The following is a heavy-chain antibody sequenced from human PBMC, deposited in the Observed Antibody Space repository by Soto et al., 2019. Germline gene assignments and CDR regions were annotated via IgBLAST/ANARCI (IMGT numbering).Heavy chain of an antibody. CDR1: GNSISSSNW. CDR3: ARKAYSKNPFDH. V-gene: IGHV4-28*01. CDR2: IYYSGRT. Sequence: QVHLQESGPGLVKPSDTLSLTCAVSGNSISSSNWWGWIRQPPGKGLEWIGYIYYSGRTHYNPSLKSRVSMSVDTSKNQFSLKLSSVTAVDTAVYYCARKAYSKNPFDHWGQGTLVTVSS. D-gene: IGHD5-12*01. J-gene: IGHJ4*02.